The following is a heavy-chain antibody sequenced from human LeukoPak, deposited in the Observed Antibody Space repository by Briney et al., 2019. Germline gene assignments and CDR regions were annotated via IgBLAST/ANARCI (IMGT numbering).Heavy chain of an antibody. D-gene: IGHD6-13*01. J-gene: IGHJ4*02. CDR3: ARGRTLSGYSSSLGY. CDR1: GYTFTSYD. V-gene: IGHV1-8*03. CDR2: MNPNRGNT. Sequence: ASVKVSWKASGYTFTSYDSNGLRKATGQGREWMGLMNPNRGNTGYAQKFQGRVTITRNTSISTAYMELSRLRSEDTAVYYCARGRTLSGYSSSLGYWGQGTLVTVSS.